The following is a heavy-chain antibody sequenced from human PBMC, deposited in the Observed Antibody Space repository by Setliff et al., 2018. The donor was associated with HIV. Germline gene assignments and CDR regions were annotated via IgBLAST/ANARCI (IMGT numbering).Heavy chain of an antibody. CDR3: ARGLERTNVLFGVVSIWFDP. Sequence: PSETLSLTCTVSDGSISNYYWSWIRQPPGKGLEWIGYISYSGSTNYNPSLKSRVTISLDTSYNQFSLKVKSVTAADTAVYYCARGLERTNVLFGVVSIWFDPWGQGTLVTVSS. J-gene: IGHJ5*02. V-gene: IGHV4-59*12. CDR2: ISYSGST. D-gene: IGHD3-3*01. CDR1: DGSISNYY.